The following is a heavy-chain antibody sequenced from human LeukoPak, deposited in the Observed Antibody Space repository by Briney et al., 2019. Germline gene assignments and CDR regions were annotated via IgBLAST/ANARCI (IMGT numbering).Heavy chain of an antibody. CDR1: GGTFSSYA. D-gene: IGHD3-10*01. CDR2: IIPIFGTA. V-gene: IGHV1-69*01. CDR3: ARDLETGSGSYYNHQGY. J-gene: IGHJ4*02. Sequence: SVKVPCTASGGTFSSYAISWVRPAPGQGLEWMGGIIPIFGTANYAQKFQGRVTITADESTSTAYMELSSLRSEDTAVYYCARDLETGSGSYYNHQGYWGQGTRVTVSS.